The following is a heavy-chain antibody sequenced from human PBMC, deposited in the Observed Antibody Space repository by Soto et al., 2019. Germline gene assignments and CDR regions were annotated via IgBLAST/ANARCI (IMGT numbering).Heavy chain of an antibody. CDR1: GYTFTGYY. J-gene: IGHJ4*02. Sequence: ASVKVSCKASGYTFTGYYMHWVRQAPGQGLEWMGWINPNSGGTNYAQKLQGRVTMTRDTSISTAYMELSRLRSDDTAVYYCARDGAYYDILTGWPYWGQGTLVTVSS. CDR3: ARDGAYYDILTGWPY. V-gene: IGHV1-2*02. D-gene: IGHD3-9*01. CDR2: INPNSGGT.